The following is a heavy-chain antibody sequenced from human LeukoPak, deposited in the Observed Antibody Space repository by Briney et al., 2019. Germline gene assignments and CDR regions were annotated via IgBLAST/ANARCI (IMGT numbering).Heavy chain of an antibody. J-gene: IGHJ5*02. D-gene: IGHD3-10*01. CDR1: GFTFSSYA. CDR2: ISYDGSNK. CDR3: AKDQRLWFGELFLNWFDP. V-gene: IGHV3-30-3*01. Sequence: GGSLRLSCAASGFTFSSYAMHWVRQAPGKGLEWVAVISYDGSNKYYADSVKGRFTISRDNSKNTLYLQMNSLRAEDTAVYYCAKDQRLWFGELFLNWFDPWGQGTLVTVSS.